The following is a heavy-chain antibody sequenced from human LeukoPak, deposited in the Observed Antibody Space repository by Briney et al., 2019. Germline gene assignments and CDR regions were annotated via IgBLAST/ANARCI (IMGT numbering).Heavy chain of an antibody. J-gene: IGHJ4*02. D-gene: IGHD6-19*01. CDR3: ARGVAVAGTLGFDY. CDR1: GGSISNYY. Sequence: SETLSLTCTVSGGSISNYYWSWIRQPPRKGLEWIGSIYYSGSTYYNPSLKSRVTISVDTSKNQFSLKLSSVTAADTAVYYCARGVAVAGTLGFDYWGQGTLVTVSS. V-gene: IGHV4-59*05. CDR2: IYYSGST.